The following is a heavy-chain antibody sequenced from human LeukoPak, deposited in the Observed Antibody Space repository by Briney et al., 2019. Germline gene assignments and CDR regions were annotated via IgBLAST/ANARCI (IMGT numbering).Heavy chain of an antibody. Sequence: GGSLRLSCAASGFSFSSYDMHWVRQAPGKGLEWVAFITNDGNNKYYVDAVKGRSTISRDNSKSTLYLQMNSLRAEDAAVYYCARRTGDSSAYHYDFWGQGTLVTVSS. V-gene: IGHV3-30*02. CDR2: ITNDGNNK. CDR3: ARRTGDSSAYHYDF. CDR1: GFSFSSYD. D-gene: IGHD3-22*01. J-gene: IGHJ4*02.